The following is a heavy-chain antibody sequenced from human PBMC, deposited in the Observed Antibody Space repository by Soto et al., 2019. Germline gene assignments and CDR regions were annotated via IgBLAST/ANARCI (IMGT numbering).Heavy chain of an antibody. CDR3: ARVSRGYCSGGSCNGRDAFDI. V-gene: IGHV1-8*01. CDR2: MNPNSGNT. CDR1: GYTFTSYD. D-gene: IGHD2-15*01. Sequence: QVQLVQSGAEVKKPGASVKVSCKASGYTFTSYDINWVRQATGQGLEWMGWMNPNSGNTGYAQKFKGRVTMTRNTSISTAYMELSSLRSEATAVYYCARVSRGYCSGGSCNGRDAFDIWGQGTMVTVSS. J-gene: IGHJ3*02.